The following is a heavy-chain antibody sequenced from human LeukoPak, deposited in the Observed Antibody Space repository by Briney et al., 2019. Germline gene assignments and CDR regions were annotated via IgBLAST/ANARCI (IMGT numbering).Heavy chain of an antibody. CDR2: IWYDGSNK. V-gene: IGHV3-33*01. CDR1: GFTFGSYG. J-gene: IGHJ6*02. Sequence: GRSLRLSCAASGFTFGSYGMSWVRQAPGKGLEWVAVIWYDGSNKDYADSVKGRFTISRDNAKNSLYLQMNSLRAEDTAVYYCARFDSPTYYYGSGSYYNRYYYYGMDVWGQGTTVTVSS. D-gene: IGHD3-10*01. CDR3: ARFDSPTYYYGSGSYYNRYYYYGMDV.